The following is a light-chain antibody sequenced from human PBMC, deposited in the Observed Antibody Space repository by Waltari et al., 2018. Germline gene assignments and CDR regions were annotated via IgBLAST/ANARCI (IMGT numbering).Light chain of an antibody. CDR2: DVS. J-gene: IGLJ2*01. Sequence: QSALTQPRSVSGSPGQSVTISCTGTSSDVGGYNYVSWYQQHPGKAPKLRICDVSTRPSGVPDRFSGSKSGNTASLTISGLQAEDEADYYCCSYAGSYTYVVFGGGTKLTVL. CDR3: CSYAGSYTYVV. CDR1: SSDVGGYNY. V-gene: IGLV2-11*01.